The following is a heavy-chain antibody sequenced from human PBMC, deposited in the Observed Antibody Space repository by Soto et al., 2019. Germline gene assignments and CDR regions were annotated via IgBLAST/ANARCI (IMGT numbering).Heavy chain of an antibody. Sequence: QVQLVQSGAEVKKPGSSVTVSCKASGGTFSSYTISWVRQAPGQGLEWMGGIIPIFGTANYAQKFQGRVTITADEPTSTAYMELSSLRSDDTAVYYCARGNHRWLQLWYFDLWGRGTLVTVSS. V-gene: IGHV1-69*12. CDR2: IIPIFGTA. D-gene: IGHD5-12*01. CDR1: GGTFSSYT. J-gene: IGHJ2*01. CDR3: ARGNHRWLQLWYFDL.